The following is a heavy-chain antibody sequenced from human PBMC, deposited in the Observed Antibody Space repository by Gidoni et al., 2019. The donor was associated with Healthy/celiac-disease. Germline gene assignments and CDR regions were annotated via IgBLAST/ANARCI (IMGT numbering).Heavy chain of an antibody. D-gene: IGHD1-26*01. Sequence: QVQLVESGGGVVQPGRSLRLSCAASGFTFSSYGMHWVRQAPGKGLEWVAVIWYDGSNKYYADSVKGRFTISRDNSKNTLYLQMNSLRAEDTAVYYCARERVGATYYYYYGMDVWGQGTTVTVSS. CDR2: IWYDGSNK. J-gene: IGHJ6*02. V-gene: IGHV3-33*01. CDR1: GFTFSSYG. CDR3: ARERVGATYYYYYGMDV.